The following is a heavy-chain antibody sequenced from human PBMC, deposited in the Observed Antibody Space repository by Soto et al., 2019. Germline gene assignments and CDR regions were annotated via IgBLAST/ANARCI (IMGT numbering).Heavy chain of an antibody. D-gene: IGHD1-1*01. CDR2: IIPILGIA. CDR3: ARTTGWTNYFDY. CDR1: GGTFSSYT. J-gene: IGHJ4*02. V-gene: IGHV1-69*02. Sequence: QVQLVQSGAEVKKPGSSVKVSCKASGGTFSSYTISWVRQAPGQGLEWMGRIIPILGIANYAQKFQGRVTITADKSTSTAYMELSSLRSEDTAVYYCARTTGWTNYFDYWCQGTLVTVSS.